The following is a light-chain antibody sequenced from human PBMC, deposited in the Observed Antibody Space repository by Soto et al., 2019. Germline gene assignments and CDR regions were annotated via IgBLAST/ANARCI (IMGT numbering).Light chain of an antibody. J-gene: IGKJ1*01. V-gene: IGKV1-39*01. CDR1: QSISRY. CDR2: AAS. CDR3: QQSYSTPWT. Sequence: DIQMTQSPSSLSASLGARVTITCRASQSISRYLNWYQQKPGQGPKFLIYAASSLQSGVPSRFSGSGSGTDFTLTISSLQPEDFATYYCQQSYSTPWTFGQGTKVDIK.